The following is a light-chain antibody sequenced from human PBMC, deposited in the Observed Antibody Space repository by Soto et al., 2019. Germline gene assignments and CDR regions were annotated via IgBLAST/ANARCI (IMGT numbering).Light chain of an antibody. J-gene: IGLJ2*01. CDR2: RDT. CDR3: QVWDSSTVL. CDR1: HIGSKN. Sequence: SYELTQPLSVSVALGQTARITCGGNHIGSKNVHWYQQKSGQAPVLVIYRDTNRPSGIPERFSGSKSGNTATLTITRAQAGDEADYYCQVWDSSTVLFGGGTKLTVL. V-gene: IGLV3-9*01.